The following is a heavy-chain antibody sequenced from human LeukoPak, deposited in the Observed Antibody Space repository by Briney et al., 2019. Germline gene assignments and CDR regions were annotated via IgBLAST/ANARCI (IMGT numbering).Heavy chain of an antibody. Sequence: GGSLRLSCAASGFTFSSYWMSWVPGAPGKGREGVANIKQDGSEKYYVDSVKGRFPISRDNAKNSLYLQMNRLRAEDTAVYYCARPHYYDSSGYLYYFDYWGQGTLVTVSS. CDR1: GFTFSSYW. J-gene: IGHJ4*02. V-gene: IGHV3-7*01. CDR3: ARPHYYDSSGYLYYFDY. D-gene: IGHD3-22*01. CDR2: IKQDGSEK.